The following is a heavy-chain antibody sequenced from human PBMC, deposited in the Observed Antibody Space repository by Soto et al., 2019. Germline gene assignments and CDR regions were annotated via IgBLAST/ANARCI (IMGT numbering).Heavy chain of an antibody. J-gene: IGHJ3*02. D-gene: IGHD2-2*03. CDR2: ISWNRGSI. CDR1: GFTFDDYA. V-gene: IGHV3-9*01. Sequence: EVQLVASGGGLVQPGRSLRLSCAASGFTFDDYAMHWVRQAPGKGLEWVSGISWNRGSIGYADSVKGRFTISRDNAKNALYLQMNSLRAEDTALYYCARVDRGTVGIWGQGTMVTVSS. CDR3: ARVDRGTVGI.